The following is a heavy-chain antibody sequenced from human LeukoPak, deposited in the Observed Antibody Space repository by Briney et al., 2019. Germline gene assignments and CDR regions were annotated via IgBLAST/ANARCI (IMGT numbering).Heavy chain of an antibody. CDR3: ARVITVGANNWFDP. CDR1: GGSISSYY. Sequence: SETLPLTCTVSGGSISSYYWSWIRQPPGKGLAWIGYFYYSGSTYYNPSLKSRLTISVDTSKNQFSLKLSSVTAADTAVYYCARVITVGANNWFDPWGQGTLVTVSS. J-gene: IGHJ5*02. CDR2: FYYSGST. D-gene: IGHD1-26*01. V-gene: IGHV4-59*01.